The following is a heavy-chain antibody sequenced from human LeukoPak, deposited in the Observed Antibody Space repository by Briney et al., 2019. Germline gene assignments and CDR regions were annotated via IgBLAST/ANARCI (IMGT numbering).Heavy chain of an antibody. J-gene: IGHJ4*02. D-gene: IGHD3-22*01. Sequence: GGSLRLSCAASGFTFSDYSMNWVRQAPGKGLEWISYIGIDSGNTNYADSVKGRFTISGDKAKNSLYLQMNSLRVEDTAVYYCARSYYDSLEDYFDYWGQGTLVTVSS. CDR2: IGIDSGNT. CDR1: GFTFSDYS. CDR3: ARSYYDSLEDYFDY. V-gene: IGHV3-48*01.